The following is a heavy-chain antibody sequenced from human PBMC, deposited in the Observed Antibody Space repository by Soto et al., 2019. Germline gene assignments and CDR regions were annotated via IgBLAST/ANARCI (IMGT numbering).Heavy chain of an antibody. J-gene: IGHJ3*02. D-gene: IGHD2-15*01. CDR3: ARRYCSGGSCYGAFDI. V-gene: IGHV5-51*01. Sequence: PGESLKISCKGSGYSLTSYWIGWVRQMPGKGLEWMGIIYPGDSDTRYSPSFQGQVTISADKSISTAYLQWSSLKASDTAMYYCARRYCSGGSCYGAFDIWGQGTMVTVSS. CDR1: GYSLTSYW. CDR2: IYPGDSDT.